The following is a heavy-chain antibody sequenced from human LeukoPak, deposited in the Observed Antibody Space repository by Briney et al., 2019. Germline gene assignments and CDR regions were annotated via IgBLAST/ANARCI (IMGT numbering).Heavy chain of an antibody. V-gene: IGHV4-31*03. Sequence: SETLSLTCTVSGGSISSGGYYWSWIRQHPGKGLEWIGYIYYSGSTYYNPSLKSRVTISVDTSKNQFSLKLSSVTAADTAVYYCARDKAPPFSSNRYYYGMDVWGKGTTVTVSS. CDR3: ARDKAPPFSSNRYYYGMDV. D-gene: IGHD6-13*01. CDR2: IYYSGST. J-gene: IGHJ6*04. CDR1: GGSISSGGYY.